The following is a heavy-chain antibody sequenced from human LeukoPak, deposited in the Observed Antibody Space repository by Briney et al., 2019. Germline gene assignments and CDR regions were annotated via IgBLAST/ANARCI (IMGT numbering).Heavy chain of an antibody. Sequence: SETLSLTCTASGDSITSGTYSWSWIRQPAGKGLEWIGRIYATGSTKYNPSLQSRVTISLDTSKNHFSLNLSSMTAADTAVYYCARGPLLQYFPHWGQGALVTVSS. CDR2: IYATGST. D-gene: IGHD3-10*01. V-gene: IGHV4-61*02. J-gene: IGHJ1*01. CDR3: ARGPLLQYFPH. CDR1: GDSITSGTYS.